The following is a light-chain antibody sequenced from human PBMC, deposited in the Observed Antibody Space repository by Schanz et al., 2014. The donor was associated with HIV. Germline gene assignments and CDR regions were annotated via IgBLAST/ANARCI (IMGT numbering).Light chain of an antibody. V-gene: IGLV2-14*03. J-gene: IGLJ2*01. Sequence: QSALTQPASVSGSLGQSITISCTGTSGDVGRYDYVSWPQQHPGQAPKLLIYDVTYRPSGISNRFSGSKSGYTASLTISGLQADDEADYYCSSYTTSSTLVFGGGTKLTVL. CDR1: SGDVGRYDY. CDR3: SSYTTSSTLV. CDR2: DVT.